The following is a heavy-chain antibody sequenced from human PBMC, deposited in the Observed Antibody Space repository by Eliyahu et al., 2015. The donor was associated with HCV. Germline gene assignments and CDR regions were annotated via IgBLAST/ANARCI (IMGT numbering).Heavy chain of an antibody. CDR2: ISSDSTTT. D-gene: IGHD7-27*01. CDR1: GFTFSFYS. Sequence: EVQLVESGGGLVQPGGSLRLSCATSGFTFSFYSMTWVRQAPGKGLEWVSYISSDSTTTYYADSVKGRFTISRDNAKNSLYLQMNSLRDDDTAVYYCARDAWVDYWSQGTLVTVSS. V-gene: IGHV3-48*02. CDR3: ARDAWVDY. J-gene: IGHJ4*02.